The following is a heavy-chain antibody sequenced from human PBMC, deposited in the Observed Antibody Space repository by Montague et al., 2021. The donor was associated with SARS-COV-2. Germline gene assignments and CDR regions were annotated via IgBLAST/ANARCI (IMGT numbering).Heavy chain of an antibody. CDR3: ARGMIRGVTTPFDY. D-gene: IGHD3-10*01. CDR1: SGSIISSGYY. V-gene: IGHV4-39*02. J-gene: IGHJ4*02. CDR2: IYYSGTT. Sequence: SETLSLTYSVSSGSIISSGYYWGWTRQPPGKELEWIGNIYYSGTTYYNPSLQSRGTISVDTSKNHLSLRLSSVTAADTAVYFCARGMIRGVTTPFDYWGQGSQVTVSS.